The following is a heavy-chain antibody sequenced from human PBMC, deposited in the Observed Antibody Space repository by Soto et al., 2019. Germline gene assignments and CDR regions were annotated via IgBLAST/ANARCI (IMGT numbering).Heavy chain of an antibody. Sequence: ASVKVSCKTSGYIFTAYGLAWLRQAPGQRPEWMGWVSTNDDRTNYAQKFQGRVTMTTDRSTTTTYMQWSSLKASDTAMYYCVRHRVGSYYYFDYWGQGTLVTVSS. CDR1: GYIFTAYG. D-gene: IGHD1-26*01. CDR3: VRHRVGSYYYFDY. CDR2: VSTNDDRT. V-gene: IGHV1-18*01. J-gene: IGHJ4*02.